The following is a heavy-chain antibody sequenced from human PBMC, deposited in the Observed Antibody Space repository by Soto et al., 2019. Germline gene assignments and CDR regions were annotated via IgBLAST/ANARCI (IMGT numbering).Heavy chain of an antibody. CDR1: GFTFSSYG. J-gene: IGHJ4*02. V-gene: IGHV3-33*01. CDR3: ARDYCTNGVCYTLAFDY. CDR2: IWYDGSNK. D-gene: IGHD2-8*01. Sequence: LRLSCAASGFTFSSYGMHWVRQAPGKGLEWVAVIWYDGSNKYYADSVKGRFTISRDNSKNTLYLQMNSLRAEDTAVYYCARDYCTNGVCYTLAFDYWGQGTLVTVSS.